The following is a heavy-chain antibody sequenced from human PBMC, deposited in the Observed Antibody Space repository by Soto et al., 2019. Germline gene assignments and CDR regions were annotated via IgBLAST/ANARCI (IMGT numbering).Heavy chain of an antibody. D-gene: IGHD3-3*01. CDR2: IYYSGST. V-gene: IGHV4-31*03. CDR3: ARDHRYYDFWSGYYHYYYYYGMDV. Sequence: SETLSLTCTVSGGSISSGGYYWSWIRQHPGKGLEWIGYIYYSGSTYYNPSLKSRVTISVDTSKNQFSLKLSSVTAADTAVYYCARDHRYYDFWSGYYHYYYYYGMDVWGQGTTVTVSS. J-gene: IGHJ6*02. CDR1: GGSISSGGYY.